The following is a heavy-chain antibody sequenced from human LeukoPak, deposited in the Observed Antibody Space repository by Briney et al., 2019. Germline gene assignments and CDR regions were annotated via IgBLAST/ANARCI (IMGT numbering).Heavy chain of an antibody. D-gene: IGHD1-20*01. CDR1: GFTFSDYY. V-gene: IGHV3-11*01. J-gene: IGHJ4*02. Sequence: GGSLRLSCAASGFTFSDYYMSWLRQAPGKGLEWVSYISSSGSTIYYADSVKGRITISRDNAKNSLYLQMNSLRAEDTAVYYCARRRYNWNAIDYWGQGTLVTVSS. CDR3: ARRRYNWNAIDY. CDR2: ISSSGSTI.